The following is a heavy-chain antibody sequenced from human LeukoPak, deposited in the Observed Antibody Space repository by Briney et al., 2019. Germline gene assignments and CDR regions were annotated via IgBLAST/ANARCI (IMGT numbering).Heavy chain of an antibody. CDR1: GFTFNDYA. V-gene: IGHV3-9*01. CDR2: ISWNSDTV. D-gene: IGHD1-26*01. Sequence: GGSLRLSCAASGFTFNDYAMHWVRQAPGKGLEWVSGISWNSDTVGYADSVKGRFTISRDNAKNSLYLQMNSLRAEDTALYYCAKGKWYSGTYHFDYWGQGTLVTVSS. J-gene: IGHJ4*02. CDR3: AKGKWYSGTYHFDY.